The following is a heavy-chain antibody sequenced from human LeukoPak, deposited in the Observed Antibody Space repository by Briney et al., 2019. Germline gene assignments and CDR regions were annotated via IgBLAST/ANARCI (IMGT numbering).Heavy chain of an antibody. CDR1: GGSISSSNYY. CDR2: MSHSERT. Sequence: KPSETLSLTCIVSGGSISSSNYYWDWIRQPPGQGLEWIGSMSHSERTYYNPSLKSRVTISVDTSKNQFSLKLSSVTAADTAVYYCARGRAVRGFGHPKDFDYWGQGTLVTVSS. D-gene: IGHD3-10*01. V-gene: IGHV4-39*07. CDR3: ARGRAVRGFGHPKDFDY. J-gene: IGHJ4*02.